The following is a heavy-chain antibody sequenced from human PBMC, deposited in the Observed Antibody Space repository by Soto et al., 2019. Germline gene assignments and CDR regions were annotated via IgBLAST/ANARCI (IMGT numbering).Heavy chain of an antibody. J-gene: IGHJ4*01. Sequence: SVKVSCKTSGATFSSYAITWVRQAPGQGLEWMGGIVPTVDTSTYAQKFQGRVTITADKFTNTVYMELSSLRSDDTAVYYCARGVLHWGQGTLVTVSS. CDR1: GATFSSYA. V-gene: IGHV1-69*06. CDR3: ARGVLH. CDR2: IVPTVDTS.